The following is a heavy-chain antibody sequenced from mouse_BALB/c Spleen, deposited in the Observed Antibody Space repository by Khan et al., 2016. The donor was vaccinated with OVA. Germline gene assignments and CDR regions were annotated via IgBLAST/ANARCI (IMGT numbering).Heavy chain of an antibody. Sequence: QLKESGPGLVKPSQSLSLTCTVTGYSITSEYAWNWIRHFPGNKLEWMGYINYSGNTRYNPSLKSRISITRDTSKNQFFLQLNSVTTEDTATYFCARKDYYDYDQFPYWGQGTLVTVSA. CDR3: ARKDYYDYDQFPY. J-gene: IGHJ3*01. CDR1: GYSITSEYA. V-gene: IGHV3-2*02. D-gene: IGHD2-4*01. CDR2: INYSGNT.